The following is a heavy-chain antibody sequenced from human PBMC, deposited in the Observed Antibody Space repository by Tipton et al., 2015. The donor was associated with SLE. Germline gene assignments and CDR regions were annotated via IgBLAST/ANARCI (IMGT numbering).Heavy chain of an antibody. CDR1: GGSISSSSYY. V-gene: IGHV4-61*05. Sequence: TLSLTCTVSGGSISSSSYYWGWIRQPPGKGLEWIGYMYYSGSANYNPSLKSRVTISVDTSKNQFSLKLSSVTAADTAVYYCARVGWDLLWFGEYQPHNWFDPWGQGTLVTVSS. J-gene: IGHJ5*02. CDR3: ARVGWDLLWFGEYQPHNWFDP. CDR2: MYYSGSA. D-gene: IGHD3-10*01.